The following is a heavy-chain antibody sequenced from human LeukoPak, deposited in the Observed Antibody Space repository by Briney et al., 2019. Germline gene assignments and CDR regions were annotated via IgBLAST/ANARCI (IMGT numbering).Heavy chain of an antibody. V-gene: IGHV3-21*01. CDR3: VAGEFSFDY. Sequence: GGSLRLSCAVSGFTFTVYSMNWVRRAPGKGLECVSSIRADGRDTYYADSVKGRFTISRDNAKNSVFLQMNSLRAEDTAVYSCVAGEFSFDYRGQGALVTVSS. CDR2: IRADGRDT. D-gene: IGHD3-10*01. CDR1: GFTFTVYS. J-gene: IGHJ4*02.